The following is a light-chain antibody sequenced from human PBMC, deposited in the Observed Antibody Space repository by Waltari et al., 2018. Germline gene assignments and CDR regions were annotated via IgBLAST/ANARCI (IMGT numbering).Light chain of an antibody. Sequence: DIVMTQSPDSLAVSLGERATINCMSSQSVLSSSNNKNYLAWYQQKPGQPPKLLIYWASTRESGVPDRFSGGGSGTDFTLTISSLQAEDVAVYYCQQYYGSPLTFGGGTKVENK. CDR2: WAS. J-gene: IGKJ4*01. CDR3: QQYYGSPLT. CDR1: QSVLSSSNNKNY. V-gene: IGKV4-1*01.